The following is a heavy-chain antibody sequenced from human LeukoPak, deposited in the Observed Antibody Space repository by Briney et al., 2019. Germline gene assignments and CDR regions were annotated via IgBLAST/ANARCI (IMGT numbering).Heavy chain of an antibody. CDR3: ASWNSSGYAYYFDY. CDR2: IYYSGST. J-gene: IGHJ4*02. Sequence: SETLSLTCTVSGGSISSYYWSWIRQPPGEGLEWIGYIYYSGSTNYNPSLKSRVTISVDTSKNQFSLKLSSVTAADTAVYYCASWNSSGYAYYFDYWGQGTLVTVSS. D-gene: IGHD3-22*01. V-gene: IGHV4-59*01. CDR1: GGSISSYY.